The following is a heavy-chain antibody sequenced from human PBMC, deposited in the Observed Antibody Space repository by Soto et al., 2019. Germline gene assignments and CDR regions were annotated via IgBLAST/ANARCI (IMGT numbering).Heavy chain of an antibody. J-gene: IGHJ4*02. CDR3: ARGPVVVITYFDY. CDR1: GFIFRDWF. Sequence: GGSLRLSCAASGFIFRDWFMSWIRQAPGKGLEWISYISKDSGRATRYADSVKGRFTISRDNSKNTLYLQMNSLRAEDTAVYYCARGPVVVITYFDYWGQGTLVTVSS. V-gene: IGHV3-11*04. CDR2: ISKDSGRAT. D-gene: IGHD3-22*01.